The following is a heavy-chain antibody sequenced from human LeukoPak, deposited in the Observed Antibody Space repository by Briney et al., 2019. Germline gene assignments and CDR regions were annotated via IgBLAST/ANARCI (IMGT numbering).Heavy chain of an antibody. Sequence: GGSLRLSCAASGFTFGDYAMSWVRQAPGKGLEWVSYISSSSSFIFYADSVKGRFTISRDNAKNSLHLQMNSLRDEDTAVYYCARDHDYAFDYWGQGSLVTVPS. CDR3: ARDHDYAFDY. CDR1: GFTFGDYA. CDR2: ISSSSSFI. D-gene: IGHD5-12*01. J-gene: IGHJ4*02. V-gene: IGHV3-48*02.